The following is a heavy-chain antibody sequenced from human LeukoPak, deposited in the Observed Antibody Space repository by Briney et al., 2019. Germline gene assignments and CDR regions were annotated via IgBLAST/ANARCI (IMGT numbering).Heavy chain of an antibody. J-gene: IGHJ3*02. CDR3: ARVGKRVGVDAFDI. Sequence: PGGSLRLSCAASGFTVSNNFMSWVRQAPGKGLEGVSVIYSSGNTHYADSVKGRFTISRDNSKNTLNLQMNSLRAEDTAVYYCARVGKRVGVDAFDIWGQGTVVTVSS. V-gene: IGHV3-53*01. D-gene: IGHD1-26*01. CDR2: IYSSGNT. CDR1: GFTVSNNF.